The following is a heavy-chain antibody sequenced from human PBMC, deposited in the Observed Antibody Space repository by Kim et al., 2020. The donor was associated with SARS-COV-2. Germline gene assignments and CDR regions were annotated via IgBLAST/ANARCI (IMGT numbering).Heavy chain of an antibody. CDR1: GGSISSYY. CDR2: IYYSGST. J-gene: IGHJ4*02. V-gene: IGHV4-59*13. CDR3: ARSGGNQVDY. Sequence: SETLSLTCTVSGGSISSYYWSWIRQPPGKGLEWIGYIYYSGSTNYNPSLKSRVTISVDTSKNQFSLKLSSVTAADTAVYYCARSGGNQVDYWGQGTLVTVSS. D-gene: IGHD2-15*01.